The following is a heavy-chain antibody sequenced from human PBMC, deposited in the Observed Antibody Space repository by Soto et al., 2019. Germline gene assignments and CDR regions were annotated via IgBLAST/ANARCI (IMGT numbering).Heavy chain of an antibody. CDR2: ISRNGGST. Sequence: EVQLVESGGGLVKPGGSLRLSCAASGFTFSRYALYWVRQAPGKGLEDVSAISRNGGSTYYANSVKGRFTISRDNSKNTLYLQMGSLRAEDMAVYYCARSGDNGYYFDYWGQGTLVTVSS. V-gene: IGHV3-64*01. D-gene: IGHD3-10*01. CDR1: GFTFSRYA. CDR3: ARSGDNGYYFDY. J-gene: IGHJ4*02.